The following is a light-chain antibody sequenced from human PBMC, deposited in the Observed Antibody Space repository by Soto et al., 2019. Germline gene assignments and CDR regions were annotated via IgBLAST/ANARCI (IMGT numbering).Light chain of an antibody. Sequence: DIVMTQSPDSLAVSLGERATLNCKSSQSVLYSSNNKNYLNWYQQKPGKAPKLLIFAASSLQSGVPSRFSGSRSGPDFTLTISSLQPEEFATYYCQKSYSSPPTVGNGNKVDIK. CDR1: QSVLYSSNNKNY. CDR3: QKSYSSPPT. CDR2: AAS. J-gene: IGKJ1*01. V-gene: IGKV1-39*01.